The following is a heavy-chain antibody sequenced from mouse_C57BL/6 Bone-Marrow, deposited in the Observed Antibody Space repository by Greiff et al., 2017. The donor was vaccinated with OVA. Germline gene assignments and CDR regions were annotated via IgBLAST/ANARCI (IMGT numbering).Heavy chain of an antibody. CDR3: ASVHGYYGFAY. J-gene: IGHJ3*01. CDR2: IWGVGST. D-gene: IGHD2-3*01. V-gene: IGHV2-6*01. CDR1: GFSLTSYG. Sequence: VKLVESGPGLVAPSQSLSITCTVSGFSLTSYGVDWVRQSPGKGLEWLGVIWGVGSTNYNSALKSRLSISKDNSKSQIFLKMNSLQTDDTAMYYCASVHGYYGFAYWGQGTLVTVSA.